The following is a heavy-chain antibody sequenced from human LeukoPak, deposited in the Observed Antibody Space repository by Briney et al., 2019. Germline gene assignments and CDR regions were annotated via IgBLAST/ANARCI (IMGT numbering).Heavy chain of an antibody. CDR3: ARGGRVVATTFDY. V-gene: IGHV4-38-2*02. Sequence: SETLSLTCTVSGYSISSGYYWGWIRQPPGKGLEWIGSIYHSGSTYYNPSLKSRVTISVDTSKNQFSLKLSSVTAADTAVYYCARGGRVVATTFDYWGQGTLVTVSS. CDR2: IYHSGST. CDR1: GYSISSGYY. J-gene: IGHJ4*02. D-gene: IGHD5-12*01.